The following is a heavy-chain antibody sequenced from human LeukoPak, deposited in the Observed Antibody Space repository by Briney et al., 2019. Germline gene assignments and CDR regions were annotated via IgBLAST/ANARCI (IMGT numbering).Heavy chain of an antibody. CDR2: INHSGST. D-gene: IGHD6-13*01. CDR3: AVTFIAAAGDDAFDI. CDR1: GGSFSGYY. J-gene: IGHJ3*02. Sequence: SETLSLTCAVYGGSFSGYYWSWIRQPPGKGLEWIGEINHSGSTNYNPSLKSRVTISIDTSKNQFSLKLSSVTAADTAVYYCAVTFIAAAGDDAFDIWGQGTMVTVSS. V-gene: IGHV4-34*01.